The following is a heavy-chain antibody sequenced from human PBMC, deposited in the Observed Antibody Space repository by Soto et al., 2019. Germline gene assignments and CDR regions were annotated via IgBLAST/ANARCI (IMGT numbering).Heavy chain of an antibody. CDR2: IIPLSATT. CDR1: GGTLSNNA. J-gene: IGHJ6*02. Sequence: QVQLVQSGTEVKKPGSSVKVSCKASGGTLSNNAISWVRQAPGQGLEWMGGIIPLSATTNYAQKFQGRVTLTADRYTRTAYRELPGLTSEDTAVYYWARGFEDWGIVVVPAANPWYYGMDIWGQGTTVTVSS. V-gene: IGHV1-69*06. CDR3: ARGFEDWGIVVVPAANPWYYGMDI. D-gene: IGHD2-2*01.